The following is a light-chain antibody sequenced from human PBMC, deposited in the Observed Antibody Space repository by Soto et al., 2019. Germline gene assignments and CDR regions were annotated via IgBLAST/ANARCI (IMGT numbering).Light chain of an antibody. CDR1: SGDVGGYNF. Sequence: QSALTQPRSVSGSPGQSVTISCTGTSGDVGGYNFVSWYQQHPGKAPTLMIFDVSQRPSGVPDRFSGSKSGNTASLTISGLQADDEAVYYCYSYGGSYTWVFGGGTKLTVL. J-gene: IGLJ3*02. CDR2: DVS. CDR3: YSYGGSYTWV. V-gene: IGLV2-11*01.